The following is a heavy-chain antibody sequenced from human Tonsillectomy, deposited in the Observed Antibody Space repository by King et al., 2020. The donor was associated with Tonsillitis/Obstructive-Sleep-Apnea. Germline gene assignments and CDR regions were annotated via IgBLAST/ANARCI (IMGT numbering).Heavy chain of an antibody. CDR3: ARGDRDFDY. V-gene: IGHV4-59*01. Sequence: QLQESGPGLVKPSETLSLTCTVSGGSISSYYWSWIRQPPGKGLEWIGYIYYSGSTNYNPSLKSRVTISVDTSKNQFSLKLSSVTAADTAIYYCARGDRDFDYWGQGTPVTVSS. J-gene: IGHJ4*02. CDR2: IYYSGST. CDR1: GGSISSYY. D-gene: IGHD1-14*01.